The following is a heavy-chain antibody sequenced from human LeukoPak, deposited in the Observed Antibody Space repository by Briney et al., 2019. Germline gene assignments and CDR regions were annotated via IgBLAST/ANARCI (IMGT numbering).Heavy chain of an antibody. CDR3: ARDTPRGYSDH. CDR1: GFTFSSYS. Sequence: GGSLRLSCAASGFTFSSYSMNWVRQAPGKGLEWVSSISSSSSYIYYADSVKGRLTISRDNAKNSLYLQMNSLRAEDTAVYYCARDTPRGYSDHWGQGTLVTVSS. V-gene: IGHV3-21*04. CDR2: ISSSSSYI. D-gene: IGHD5-12*01. J-gene: IGHJ4*02.